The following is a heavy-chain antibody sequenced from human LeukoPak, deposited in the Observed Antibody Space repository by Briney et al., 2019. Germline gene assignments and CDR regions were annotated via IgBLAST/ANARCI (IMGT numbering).Heavy chain of an antibody. CDR3: ARETTGTTTRNWFDP. J-gene: IGHJ5*02. CDR1: GGTFSSYA. Sequence: SVKVSCKASGGTFSSYAISWVRQAPGQGLEWMGGIIPIFGTANYAQKFQGRVTITADKSTSTAYMELSSLRSEDTAVYYCARETTGTTTRNWFDPWGQGTLVTVSS. D-gene: IGHD1-1*01. CDR2: IIPIFGTA. V-gene: IGHV1-69*06.